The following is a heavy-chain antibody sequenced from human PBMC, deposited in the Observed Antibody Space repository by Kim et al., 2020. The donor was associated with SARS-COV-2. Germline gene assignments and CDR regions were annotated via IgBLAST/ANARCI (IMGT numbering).Heavy chain of an antibody. Sequence: SETLSLTCAVYGGSFSGYYWSWIRQPPGKGLEWIGEINHSGSTNYNPSLKSRVTISVDTSKNQFSLKLSSVTAADTAVYYCARAYCSSTSCYTGDYYYYYYMDVWGKGTTVTVSS. D-gene: IGHD2-2*02. V-gene: IGHV4-34*01. CDR2: INHSGST. J-gene: IGHJ6*03. CDR3: ARAYCSSTSCYTGDYYYYYYMDV. CDR1: GGSFSGYY.